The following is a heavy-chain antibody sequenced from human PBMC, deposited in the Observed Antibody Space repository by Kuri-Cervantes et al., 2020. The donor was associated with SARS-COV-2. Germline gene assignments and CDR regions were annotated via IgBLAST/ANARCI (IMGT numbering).Heavy chain of an antibody. Sequence: ASVKVSCKVSGYTLTELSMHWVRQAPGKGLEWMGGFDPEGGETIYAQKFQGRVTMTEDTSTDTAYMELSSLRSEDTAVYYCATAPDLAYRTTGLTRPGGMDVWGKGTTVTVSS. CDR2: FDPEGGET. CDR1: GYTLTELS. J-gene: IGHJ6*03. D-gene: IGHD1-1*01. V-gene: IGHV1-24*01. CDR3: ATAPDLAYRTTGLTRPGGMDV.